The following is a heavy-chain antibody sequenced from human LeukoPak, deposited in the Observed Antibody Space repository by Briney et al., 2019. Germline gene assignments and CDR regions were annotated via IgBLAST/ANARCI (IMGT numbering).Heavy chain of an antibody. CDR3: ARADSSSWRFDP. V-gene: IGHV1-2*02. CDR2: INPNSGGT. Sequence: ASVKVSCKASGGTFSSYAISWVRQAPGQGLEWMGWINPNSGGTNYAQKFQGRVTMTRDTSISTAYMELSRLRSDDTAVYYCARADSSSWRFDPWGQGTLVTVSS. J-gene: IGHJ5*02. D-gene: IGHD6-13*01. CDR1: GGTFSSYA.